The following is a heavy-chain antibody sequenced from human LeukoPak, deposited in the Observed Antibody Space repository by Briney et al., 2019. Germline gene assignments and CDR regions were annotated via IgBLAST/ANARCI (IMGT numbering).Heavy chain of an antibody. J-gene: IGHJ4*02. D-gene: IGHD2-2*01. CDR2: IYHSGST. Sequence: SETLSLTCTVSGGSIRSTTYYWGWIRQPPGKGLEWIGSIYHSGSTYYNPSLKSRVTISVDTSKNQFSLKLSSVTAADTAVYYCARDRRCSSTSCLLRSRGYWGQGTLVTVSS. CDR3: ARDRRCSSTSCLLRSRGY. V-gene: IGHV4-39*07. CDR1: GGSIRSTTYY.